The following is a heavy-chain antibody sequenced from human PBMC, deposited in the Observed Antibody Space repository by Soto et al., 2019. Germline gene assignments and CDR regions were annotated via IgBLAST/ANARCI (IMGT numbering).Heavy chain of an antibody. CDR1: GYTFTSYG. V-gene: IGHV1-18*01. CDR3: ARASQTGAYYYYYGMDV. D-gene: IGHD7-27*01. Sequence: ASVKVSCKASGYTFTSYGISWVRQAPGQGLEWMGWISAYNGNTNYAQKLQGRVTMTTDTSTSTAYMELRSLRSDDTAVYYCARASQTGAYYYYYGMDVWGQGTTVTVYS. J-gene: IGHJ6*02. CDR2: ISAYNGNT.